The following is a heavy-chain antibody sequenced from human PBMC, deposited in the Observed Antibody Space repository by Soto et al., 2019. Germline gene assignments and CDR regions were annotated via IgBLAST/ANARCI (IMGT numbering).Heavy chain of an antibody. CDR2: TYYRSKWYN. CDR1: GDSVSSNSAA. D-gene: IGHD2-2*01. Sequence: SQTLSLPCAISGDSVSSNSAAWNWIRQSPSRGLEWLGRTYYRSKWYNDYAVSVKSRITINPDTSKNQFSLQLNSVTPEDTAVYYCARVSGVVPAAKMTRGAFDIWGQGTMVTVSS. V-gene: IGHV6-1*01. J-gene: IGHJ3*02. CDR3: ARVSGVVPAAKMTRGAFDI.